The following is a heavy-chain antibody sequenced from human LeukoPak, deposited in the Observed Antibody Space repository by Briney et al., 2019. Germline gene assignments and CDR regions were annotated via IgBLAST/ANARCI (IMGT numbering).Heavy chain of an antibody. Sequence: PGGSLRLSCAASGFTFDDYTMHWFRQAPGKGLEWVSLISWDGGSTYYADSVKGRFTISRDNSKNSLYLQMNSLRTEDTALYYCAKDGAARAFIYYYYYMDVWGKGTTVTVSS. CDR1: GFTFDDYT. CDR3: AKDGAARAFIYYYYYMDV. D-gene: IGHD6-6*01. CDR2: ISWDGGST. J-gene: IGHJ6*03. V-gene: IGHV3-43*01.